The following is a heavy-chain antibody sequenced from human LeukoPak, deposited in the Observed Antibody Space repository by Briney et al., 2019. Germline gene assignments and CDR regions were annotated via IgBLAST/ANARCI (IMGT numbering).Heavy chain of an antibody. J-gene: IGHJ3*02. Sequence: SVKVSCKASGGTFSSYAISWVRQAPGQGLEWMGGIIPIFGTANYAQKFQGRVTITADESTSTAYMELSSLRSEDTAIYYCARNSLRAAAADAFDIWGQGTMVTVSS. CDR3: ARNSLRAAAADAFDI. CDR1: GGTFSSYA. V-gene: IGHV1-69*13. CDR2: IIPIFGTA. D-gene: IGHD2-2*01.